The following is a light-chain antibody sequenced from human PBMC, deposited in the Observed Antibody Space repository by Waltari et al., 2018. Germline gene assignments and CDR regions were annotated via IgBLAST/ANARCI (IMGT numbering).Light chain of an antibody. Sequence: DIVMTQSPDSLAVSLGERATINCKSSQSVLYSSNNKNYLAWYQQKPGQPPKLLIYWASTRESGVQDRCSGSGSGTDFTLTISSLQAEDVAVYYCQQYYSTPPITFGQGTRLEIK. CDR1: QSVLYSSNNKNY. J-gene: IGKJ5*01. CDR2: WAS. CDR3: QQYYSTPPIT. V-gene: IGKV4-1*01.